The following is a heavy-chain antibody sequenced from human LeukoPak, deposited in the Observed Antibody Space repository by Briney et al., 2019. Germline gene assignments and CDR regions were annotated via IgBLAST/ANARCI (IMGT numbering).Heavy chain of an antibody. Sequence: PGRSLRLSCAASGFTFSSYGMHWVRQAPGKGLEWVAVISYDGSNKYYADSVKGRFTISRDNSENTLYLQMNSLRAEDTAVYYCAKDLRAVAGKSPIFFDYWGQGTLVTVSS. D-gene: IGHD6-19*01. CDR2: ISYDGSNK. V-gene: IGHV3-30*18. CDR1: GFTFSSYG. J-gene: IGHJ4*02. CDR3: AKDLRAVAGKSPIFFDY.